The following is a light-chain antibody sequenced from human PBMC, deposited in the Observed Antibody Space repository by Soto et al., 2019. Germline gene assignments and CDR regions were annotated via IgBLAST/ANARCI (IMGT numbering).Light chain of an antibody. CDR2: DAS. CDR1: QSVGTN. Sequence: EIVLTQSPATLSLSPGERATFSCKASQSVGTNLAWFQQKPGQAPRLLIYDASVRATGIPARFSGSGSGTDFTLTISRLQPEDIAMFYCQQSSNWPPWTFGRGTRVEI. J-gene: IGKJ1*01. V-gene: IGKV3-11*01. CDR3: QQSSNWPPWT.